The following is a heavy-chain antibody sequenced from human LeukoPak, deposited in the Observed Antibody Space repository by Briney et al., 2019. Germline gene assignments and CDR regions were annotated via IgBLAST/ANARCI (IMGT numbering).Heavy chain of an antibody. D-gene: IGHD3-10*01. CDR3: ARDRASVFDI. V-gene: IGHV3-33*08. J-gene: IGHJ3*02. Sequence: GGSLRLSCAASGFTFSNYWMHWARQAPGKGLEWVAVIWYDGSNKYYADSVKGRFTISRDNSKNTLDLQMNSLRAEDTAVYYCARDRASVFDIWGQGTMVTVSS. CDR2: IWYDGSNK. CDR1: GFTFSNYW.